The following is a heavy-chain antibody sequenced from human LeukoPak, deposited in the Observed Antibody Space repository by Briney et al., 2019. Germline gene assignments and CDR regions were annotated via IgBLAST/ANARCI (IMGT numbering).Heavy chain of an antibody. J-gene: IGHJ4*02. Sequence: EASVKVSCKASGYTFTSYYMHWVRQAPGQGLEWMGIINPSGGSTSHAQKFQGRVTMTRDMSTSTVYMELSSLRSEDTAVYYCARVETHYYGSGRALDYWGQGTLVTVSS. CDR2: INPSGGST. CDR3: ARVETHYYGSGRALDY. D-gene: IGHD3-10*01. CDR1: GYTFTSYY. V-gene: IGHV1-46*01.